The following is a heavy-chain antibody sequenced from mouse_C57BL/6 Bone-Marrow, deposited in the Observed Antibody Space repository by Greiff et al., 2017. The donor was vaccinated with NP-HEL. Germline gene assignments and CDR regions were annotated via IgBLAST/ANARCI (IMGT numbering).Heavy chain of an antibody. CDR3: ARDERAGGFDY. CDR2: ISYDGSN. J-gene: IGHJ2*01. Sequence: EVKLQESGPGLVKPSQSLSLTCSVTGYSITSGYYWNWIRQFPGNKLEWMGYISYDGSNNYNPSPKNRISITRDTSKNQFFLKLNSVTTEDTATYYCARDERAGGFDYWGQGTTLTVSS. D-gene: IGHD3-3*01. V-gene: IGHV3-6*01. CDR1: GYSITSGYY.